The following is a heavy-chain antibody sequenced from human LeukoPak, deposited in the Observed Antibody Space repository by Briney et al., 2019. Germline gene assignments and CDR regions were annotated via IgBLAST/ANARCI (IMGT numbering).Heavy chain of an antibody. CDR2: ISYSGST. J-gene: IGHJ6*02. Sequence: PSETLSLTCTVSGGSISSSSYFWAWIRQPPGKGLEWIGSISYSGSTYYNPSLKSRATISVDTSKKQFSLKLSSVTAADTAMYYCARQGGIAARQYYYGMDVWGQGTTVTVSS. CDR1: GGSISSSSYF. CDR3: ARQGGIAARQYYYGMDV. D-gene: IGHD6-6*01. V-gene: IGHV4-39*01.